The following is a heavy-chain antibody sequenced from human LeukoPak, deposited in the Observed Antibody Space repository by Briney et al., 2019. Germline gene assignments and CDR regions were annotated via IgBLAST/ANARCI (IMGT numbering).Heavy chain of an antibody. CDR2: ISSSSSYI. CDR3: ARENGYCSSTSCYGVGDFDY. Sequence: GGSLRLSCAASGFTFSSYWMSWVRQAPGKGLEWVSSISSSSSYIYYADSVKGRFTISRDNAKNSLYLQMNSLRAEDTAVYYCARENGYCSSTSCYGVGDFDYWGQGTLVTVSS. J-gene: IGHJ4*02. CDR1: GFTFSSYW. D-gene: IGHD2-2*01. V-gene: IGHV3-21*01.